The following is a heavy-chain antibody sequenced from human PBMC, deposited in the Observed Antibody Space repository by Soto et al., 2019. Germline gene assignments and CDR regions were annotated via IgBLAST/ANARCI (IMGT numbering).Heavy chain of an antibody. V-gene: IGHV4-30-4*01. CDR2: IYHSGST. D-gene: IGHD3-10*01. Sequence: SETLSLTCTVSGGSISSGDYYWNWIRQPPGKGLEWIAYIYHSGSTNYNPSLKSRVTISVDKSKNQFSLKLSSVTAADTAVYYCARLYMVRGVMNWLDPWGQGTLVTVSS. CDR3: ARLYMVRGVMNWLDP. J-gene: IGHJ5*02. CDR1: GGSISSGDYY.